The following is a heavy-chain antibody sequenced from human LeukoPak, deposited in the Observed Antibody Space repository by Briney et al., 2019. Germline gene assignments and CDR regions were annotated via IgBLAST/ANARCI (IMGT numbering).Heavy chain of an antibody. D-gene: IGHD5-24*01. CDR1: GYTFTSYY. CDR2: INPSSGST. J-gene: IGHJ3*02. V-gene: IGHV1-46*01. CDR3: ARVVGRADGYNWLGGVRLGAFDI. Sequence: ASVKVSCKASGYTFTSYYMHWVRQAPGQGLEWMGIINPSSGSTSYAQKFQGRVTITTDESTSAAYMELSSLRSEDTAVYYCARVVGRADGYNWLGGVRLGAFDIWGQGTMVTVSS.